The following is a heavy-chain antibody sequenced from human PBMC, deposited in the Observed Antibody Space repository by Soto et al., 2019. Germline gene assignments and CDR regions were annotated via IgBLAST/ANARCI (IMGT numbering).Heavy chain of an antibody. V-gene: IGHV1-8*01. CDR1: GYTFTSYD. J-gene: IGHJ6*02. CDR3: ARDSPVFNSSSWWYYYYYYGLEV. D-gene: IGHD6-13*01. Sequence: ASVKVSCKASGYTFTSYDINWVGQATGQGLEWMGWMNPNSANTGYAQKFQGRVTMTRNTSRSTAYMELSSLRSEDTAVYYCARDSPVFNSSSWWYYYYYYGLEVWGQGTTVTVSS. CDR2: MNPNSANT.